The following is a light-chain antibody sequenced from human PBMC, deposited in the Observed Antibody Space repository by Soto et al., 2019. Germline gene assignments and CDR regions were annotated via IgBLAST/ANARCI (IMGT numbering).Light chain of an antibody. J-gene: IGKJ2*02. Sequence: EIVMTQSPATLSVSPGERATLSCRASQNVGSNLVWYQQKPGQYPRLLIYDASTRATGIPGRFSGSGSGIDFTLTISSLQSEDFAVYYCQQYNDWPSCTFGQGTKLEIK. V-gene: IGKV3-15*01. CDR3: QQYNDWPSCT. CDR2: DAS. CDR1: QNVGSN.